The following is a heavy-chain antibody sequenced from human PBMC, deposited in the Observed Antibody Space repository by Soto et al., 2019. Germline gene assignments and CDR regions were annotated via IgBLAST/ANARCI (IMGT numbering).Heavy chain of an antibody. V-gene: IGHV4-59*01. Sequence: SETLSLTCTVSGGSISTFYWSWLRQPPGKGLEWIGYIYYTGSTYYNPSPKSRITISLDTSKNQLSLKLTSVTAADTAVYYCARDRGPPYICSWALDYWGQETLVTVSS. CDR2: IYYTGST. J-gene: IGHJ4*02. CDR1: GGSISTFY. CDR3: ARDRGPPYICSWALDY. D-gene: IGHD6-13*01.